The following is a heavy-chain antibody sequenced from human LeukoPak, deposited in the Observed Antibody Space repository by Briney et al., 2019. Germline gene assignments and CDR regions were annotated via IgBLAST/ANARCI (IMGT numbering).Heavy chain of an antibody. Sequence: SETLSLTCTVSGGSVSSSSYYWGWIRQPPGKGLEWIGSIFYSETTYYNPSLKSRVTISVDTSKNQFSLKLSSVTAADTAVYYCARKRGFWGGYYDYWGQGTLVTVSS. D-gene: IGHD3-3*01. J-gene: IGHJ4*02. CDR3: ARKRGFWGGYYDY. CDR2: IFYSETT. V-gene: IGHV4-39*07. CDR1: GGSVSSSSYY.